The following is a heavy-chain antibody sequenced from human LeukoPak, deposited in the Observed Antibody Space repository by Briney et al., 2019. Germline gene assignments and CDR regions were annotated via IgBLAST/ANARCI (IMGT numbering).Heavy chain of an antibody. J-gene: IGHJ5*02. Sequence: ASVKVSCKASGYTFTGYGINWVRQAPGQGLEWMGWISAHNGNTKYAQRLQGRVTMTTDTSTSTAYMELRSLRSDDTAVYYCAIMSDYENWFDPWGQGTLVTVSS. CDR1: GYTFTGYG. CDR2: ISAHNGNT. V-gene: IGHV1-18*01. D-gene: IGHD4-17*01. CDR3: AIMSDYENWFDP.